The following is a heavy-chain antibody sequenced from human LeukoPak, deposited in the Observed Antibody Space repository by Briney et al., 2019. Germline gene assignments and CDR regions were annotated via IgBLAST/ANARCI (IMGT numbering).Heavy chain of an antibody. V-gene: IGHV3-23*01. J-gene: IGHJ4*02. CDR2: ITGSGTST. D-gene: IGHD3-9*01. Sequence: GASLRLSCVASGFTFSNYAMSWVRQAPGKGLEWVSAITGSGTSTHYADSLKGRFTISRDNSKNTVFLQMNSLRHEDTAIYYCVIWGDYDVLTGYYVPDYWGQGTLVTVSS. CDR1: GFTFSNYA. CDR3: VIWGDYDVLTGYYVPDY.